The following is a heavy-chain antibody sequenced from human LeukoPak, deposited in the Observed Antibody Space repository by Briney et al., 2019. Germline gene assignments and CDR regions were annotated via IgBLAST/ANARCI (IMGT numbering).Heavy chain of an antibody. Sequence: GRSLRLSCAASGFTFSNYGMHWVRQAPGKGLEWVAAIWYDGSNKYYADSVKGRFTISRDNSKNTLYLQMNSLRAEDTAVYYCARGSLGTIAVAGTLDYWGQGILVTVSS. V-gene: IGHV3-33*08. CDR3: ARGSLGTIAVAGTLDY. CDR2: IWYDGSNK. CDR1: GFTFSNYG. D-gene: IGHD6-19*01. J-gene: IGHJ4*02.